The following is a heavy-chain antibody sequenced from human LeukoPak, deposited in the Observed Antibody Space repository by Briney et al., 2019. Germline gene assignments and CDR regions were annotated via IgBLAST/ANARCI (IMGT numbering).Heavy chain of an antibody. D-gene: IGHD6-13*01. CDR2: IRYDGSNK. Sequence: GGSPRLSCAASGFTFSSYGMHWVRQAPGKGLEWVAFIRYDGSNKYYADSVKGRFTISRDNTKNTLYLQMNSLRAEDTAVYYCAKDRIAGAYYFDYWGQGTLVTVSS. J-gene: IGHJ4*02. CDR1: GFTFSSYG. V-gene: IGHV3-30*02. CDR3: AKDRIAGAYYFDY.